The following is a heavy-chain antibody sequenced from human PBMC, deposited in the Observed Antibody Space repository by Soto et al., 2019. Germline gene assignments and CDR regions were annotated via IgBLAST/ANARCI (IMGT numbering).Heavy chain of an antibody. CDR2: ISGKGAGT. D-gene: IGHD3-3*01. CDR1: GFTFDSYA. J-gene: IGHJ3*01. CDR3: AKDTVGGYSFSSGYYRDGLDV. Sequence: EVKLLDSGGGLAQPGGSLRLSCVGSGFTFDSYAISWVRQAPGKGLQWISAISGKGAGTDYAHSVKGRFTISRDNSKTTVRLQMNSLRAADTALYYCAKDTVGGYSFSSGYYRDGLDVWGQGTMVTVSS. V-gene: IGHV3-23*01.